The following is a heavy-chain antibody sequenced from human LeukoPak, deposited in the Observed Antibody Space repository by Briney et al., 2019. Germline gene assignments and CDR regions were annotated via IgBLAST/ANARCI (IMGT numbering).Heavy chain of an antibody. Sequence: SETLSLTCTVSGGSISSYYWSWIRQPPGKGLEWIGYIYYSGSTNYNPSLKSRVTISIDTSKNQFSLKLSSVTAADTAVYYCASLHVGDYGDYSYSDYWGQGTLVTVSS. CDR3: ASLHVGDYGDYSYSDY. D-gene: IGHD4-17*01. CDR1: GGSISSYY. V-gene: IGHV4-59*01. J-gene: IGHJ4*02. CDR2: IYYSGST.